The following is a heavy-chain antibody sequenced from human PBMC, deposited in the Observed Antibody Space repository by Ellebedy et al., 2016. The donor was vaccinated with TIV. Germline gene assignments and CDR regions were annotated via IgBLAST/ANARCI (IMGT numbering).Heavy chain of an antibody. V-gene: IGHV3-33*01. CDR3: ARDLRGSGEYFQH. D-gene: IGHD3-16*01. CDR1: GFTFSSYG. Sequence: GESLKISCAASGFTFSSYGMHWVRQAPGKGLEWVAVIWYDGSNKYYADSVKGRFTISRDNSKNTLYLQMNSLRAEDTAVYYCARDLRGSGEYFQHWGQGTLVTVSS. J-gene: IGHJ1*01. CDR2: IWYDGSNK.